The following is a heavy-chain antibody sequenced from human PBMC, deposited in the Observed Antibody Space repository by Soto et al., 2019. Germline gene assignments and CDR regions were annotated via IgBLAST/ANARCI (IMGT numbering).Heavy chain of an antibody. CDR3: AKSPALQYCSGGSCYSGFNY. CDR2: ISGSGGST. D-gene: IGHD2-15*01. Sequence: PGGSLRLSCAASGFTFSSYAMSWVRQAPGKGLEWVSAISGSGGSTYYADSVKGRFTISRDNSKNTLYLQMNSLRAEDTAVYYCAKSPALQYCSGGSCYSGFNYWGQETLVTVS. J-gene: IGHJ4*02. CDR1: GFTFSSYA. V-gene: IGHV3-23*01.